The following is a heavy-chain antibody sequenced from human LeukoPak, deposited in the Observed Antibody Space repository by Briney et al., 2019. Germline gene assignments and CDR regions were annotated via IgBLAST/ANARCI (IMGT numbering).Heavy chain of an antibody. D-gene: IGHD6-13*01. CDR2: ISSSSSYI. V-gene: IGHV3-21*01. J-gene: IGHJ3*02. Sequence: PGGSLRLSCAASGFTFSSYSMNWVRQAPGKGLEWVSSISSSSSYIYYADSVKGRFTISRDNAKNSLYLQMNSLRAEDTAVYYCARVMGAAGTGTQYDAFDIWGQGTMVTVSS. CDR1: GFTFSSYS. CDR3: ARVMGAAGTGTQYDAFDI.